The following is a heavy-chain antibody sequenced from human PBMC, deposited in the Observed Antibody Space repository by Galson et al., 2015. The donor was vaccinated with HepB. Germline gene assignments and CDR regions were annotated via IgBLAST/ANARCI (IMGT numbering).Heavy chain of an antibody. V-gene: IGHV3-30-3*01. CDR3: ARGPTPTDGGYSYGYGGFDY. Sequence: SLRLSCAASGFTFSSYAMHWVRQAPGKGLEWVAVISYDGSNKYYADSVKGRFTISRDNSKNTLYLQMNSLRAEDTAMYYCARGPTPTDGGYSYGYGGFDYWGQGTLVTVSS. J-gene: IGHJ4*02. D-gene: IGHD5-18*01. CDR1: GFTFSSYA. CDR2: ISYDGSNK.